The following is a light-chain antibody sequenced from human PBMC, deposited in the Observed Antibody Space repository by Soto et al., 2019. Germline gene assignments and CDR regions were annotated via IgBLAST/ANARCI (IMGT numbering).Light chain of an antibody. Sequence: EIDLTPSPDTLSLSPTARATLSCMASQSVSNNYLAWYQQKPGQAPRLLIYGASTRATGIPARFSGSGSGTEFTLTISSLQSEDFAVYYCQQYNNWPPITFGQGAHWRL. CDR1: QSVSNN. J-gene: IGKJ5*01. CDR2: GAS. V-gene: IGKV3-15*01. CDR3: QQYNNWPPIT.